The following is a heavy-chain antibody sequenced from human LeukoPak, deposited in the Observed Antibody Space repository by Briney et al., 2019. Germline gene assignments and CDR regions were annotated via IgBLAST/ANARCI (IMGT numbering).Heavy chain of an antibody. CDR3: ARGIAARRPEGNWFDP. CDR2: IYYSGST. Sequence: SQTLSLTCTVSGGSISSGDYYWSWIRQPPGKGLEWIGYIYYSGSTYYNPSLKSRVAISVDTSKNQFSLKLSSVTAADTAVYYCARGIAARRPEGNWFDPWGQGTLVTVSS. V-gene: IGHV4-30-4*01. J-gene: IGHJ5*02. CDR1: GGSISSGDYY. D-gene: IGHD6-6*01.